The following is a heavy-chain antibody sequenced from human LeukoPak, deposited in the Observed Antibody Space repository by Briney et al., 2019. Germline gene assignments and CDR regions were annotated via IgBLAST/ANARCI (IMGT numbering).Heavy chain of an antibody. CDR1: GFTFSSYA. D-gene: IGHD3-22*01. CDR3: AKTPRTYYYDSSGYYYFDY. J-gene: IGHJ4*02. Sequence: SGGSLRLSCAASGFTFSSYAMSWVRQAPGKGLEWVSAISGSGGSTYYADSVKGRFTISRDNSKNTLYLQMNSLRAEDTAVYYCAKTPRTYYYDSSGYYYFDYWGQGTLVTVSS. V-gene: IGHV3-23*01. CDR2: ISGSGGST.